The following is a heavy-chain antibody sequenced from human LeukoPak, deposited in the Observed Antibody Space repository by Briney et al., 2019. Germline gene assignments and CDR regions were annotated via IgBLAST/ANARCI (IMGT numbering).Heavy chain of an antibody. CDR3: AKDVTGQQWLVDY. V-gene: IGHV3-23*01. CDR2: ISGSGGSA. D-gene: IGHD6-19*01. J-gene: IGHJ4*02. Sequence: GGSLRLPCAASGFTFSTHVMTWVRQAPGKGLEWVSAISGSGGSAYYADSVKGRFTISRDNSRNTLYLQMNSLRAADTAIYYCAKDVTGQQWLVDYWGQGTLVTVSS. CDR1: GFTFSTHV.